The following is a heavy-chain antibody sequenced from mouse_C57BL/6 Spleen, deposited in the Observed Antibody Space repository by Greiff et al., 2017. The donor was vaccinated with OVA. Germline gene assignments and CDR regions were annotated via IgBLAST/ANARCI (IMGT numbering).Heavy chain of an antibody. Sequence: EVQLQQSGPELVKPGASVKISCKASGYTFTDYYMNWVKQSHGKSLEWIGDINPNNGGTSYNQKFKGKATLTVDKSSSTAYMELRSLTSEDSAVYYCARGGWLLDYFDYWGQGTTLTVSS. CDR2: INPNNGGT. CDR3: ARGGWLLDYFDY. CDR1: GYTFTDYY. D-gene: IGHD2-3*01. V-gene: IGHV1-26*01. J-gene: IGHJ2*01.